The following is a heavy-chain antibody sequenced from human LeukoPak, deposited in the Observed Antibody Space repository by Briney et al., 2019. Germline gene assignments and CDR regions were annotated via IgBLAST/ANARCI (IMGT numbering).Heavy chain of an antibody. J-gene: IGHJ3*02. CDR2: INPNSGGT. CDR1: GYTFTGYY. Sequence: GASVKVSCKASGYTFTGYYMHWVRHAPGQGLEWMGWINPNSGGTNYAQKFQGRVTMTRDTSISTAYMELSRLRSDDTAVYYCARDPLHGSYSLAFDIWGQGTVVTVSS. V-gene: IGHV1-2*02. D-gene: IGHD1-26*01. CDR3: ARDPLHGSYSLAFDI.